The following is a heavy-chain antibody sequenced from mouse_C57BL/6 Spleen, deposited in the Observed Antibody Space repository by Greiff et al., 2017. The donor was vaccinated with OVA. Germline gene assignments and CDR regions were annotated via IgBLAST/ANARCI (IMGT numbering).Heavy chain of an antibody. CDR2: IDPSDSET. CDR3: ARTAQAWDFDY. V-gene: IGHV1-52*01. J-gene: IGHJ2*01. Sequence: VQLKQPGAELVRPGSSVKLSCKASGYTFTSYWMHWVKQRPIQGLEWIGNIDPSDSETHYNQKFKDKATLTVDKSSSTAYMQLSSLTSEDSAVYYCARTAQAWDFDYWGQGTTLTVSS. D-gene: IGHD3-2*02. CDR1: GYTFTSYW.